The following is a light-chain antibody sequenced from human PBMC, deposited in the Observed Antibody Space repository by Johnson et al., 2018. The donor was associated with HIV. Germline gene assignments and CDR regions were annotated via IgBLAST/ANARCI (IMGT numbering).Light chain of an antibody. V-gene: IGLV1-51*01. CDR2: DNN. CDR3: GTWDNGLITYV. J-gene: IGLJ1*01. Sequence: QSVLTQSPSVSAAQGQKVTISCSGSSSNIGNNYVSWYQQLPGTAPKLLIYDNNERPSGIPDRFSGSKSGTSATLGITGLQTGDEADYYCGTWDNGLITYVFGTGTKVTVL. CDR1: SSNIGNNY.